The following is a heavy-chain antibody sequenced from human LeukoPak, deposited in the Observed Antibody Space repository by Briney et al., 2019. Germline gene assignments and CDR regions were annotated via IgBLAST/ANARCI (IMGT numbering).Heavy chain of an antibody. CDR3: ARDHLPYYYYMDV. V-gene: IGHV1-69*05. CDR1: GGTFSSYA. Sequence: SVKVSCKASGGTFSSYAISWVRQAPGQGLEWMGGIIPIFGTANYAQKLQGRVTMTTDTSTSTAYMELRSLRSDDTAVYYWARDHLPYYYYMDVWGKGTTVTVSS. J-gene: IGHJ6*03. CDR2: IIPIFGTA.